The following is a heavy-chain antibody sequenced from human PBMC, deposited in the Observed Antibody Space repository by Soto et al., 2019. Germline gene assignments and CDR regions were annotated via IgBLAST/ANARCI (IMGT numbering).Heavy chain of an antibody. Sequence: EVQLLEAGGGLVQPGGYLRLSCAASGFTFSNDAMTWVRQAPGKGLEWVSSINQSGDETYHADSVKGRFTISRDNYKNTLSMQMSSLRAEDTAVSYCAKRRSRGGFVDYWGQGTLVAVSS. CDR1: GFTFSNDA. CDR2: INQSGDET. V-gene: IGHV3-23*01. CDR3: AKRRSRGGFVDY. D-gene: IGHD2-2*01. J-gene: IGHJ4*02.